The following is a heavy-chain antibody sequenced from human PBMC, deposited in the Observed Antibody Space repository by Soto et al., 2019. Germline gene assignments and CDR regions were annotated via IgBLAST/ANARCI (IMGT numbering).Heavy chain of an antibody. CDR1: GYTFTSYA. D-gene: IGHD3-16*02. V-gene: IGHV1-3*01. J-gene: IGHJ4*02. CDR2: INAGNGNT. CDR3: ARGARIMITFGGVIVPMGRYF. Sequence: QVQLVQSGAEVKKPGASVKVSCKASGYTFTSYAMHWVRQAPGQRLEWMGWINAGNGNTKYSQKFQGRVTITRDTSASTAYMELSSLRSEDTAVYYCARGARIMITFGGVIVPMGRYFWGQGTLVTVSS.